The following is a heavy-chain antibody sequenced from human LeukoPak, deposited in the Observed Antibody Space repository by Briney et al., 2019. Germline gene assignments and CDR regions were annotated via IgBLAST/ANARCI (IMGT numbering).Heavy chain of an antibody. CDR1: GGSISSSSYY. CDR2: IYYSGST. V-gene: IGHV4-39*07. CDR3: ARDRGGGTGWFGP. Sequence: SETLSLTCTVSGGSISSSSYYWGWIRQPPGKGLEWIGSIYYSGSTYYNPSLKSRVTISVDTSKNQFSLKLSSVTAADTAVYYCARDRGGGTGWFGPWGQGSLVTVSS. D-gene: IGHD3-16*01. J-gene: IGHJ5*02.